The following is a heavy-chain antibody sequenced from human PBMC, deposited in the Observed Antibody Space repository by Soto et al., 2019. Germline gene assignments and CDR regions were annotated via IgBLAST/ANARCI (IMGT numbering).Heavy chain of an antibody. V-gene: IGHV1-69*01. CDR2: IIPIFGTA. CDR3: ARAPPGGAAAGTWHFQH. CDR1: GGTFSSYA. J-gene: IGHJ1*01. Sequence: QVQLVQSGAEVKKPGSSVKVSCMASGGTFSSYAISWVRQAPGQGLEWMGGIIPIFGTANYAQKFQGRVTITADESTSTAYMELSSLRSEDTAVYYCARAPPGGAAAGTWHFQHWGQGTLVTVSS. D-gene: IGHD6-13*01.